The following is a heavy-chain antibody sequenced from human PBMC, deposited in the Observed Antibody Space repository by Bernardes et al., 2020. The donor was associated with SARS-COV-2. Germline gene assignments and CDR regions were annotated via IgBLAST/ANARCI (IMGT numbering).Heavy chain of an antibody. CDR3: ARAGSGSGSYSNFYYSGMDV. Sequence: GGSLRLSCAASGFTFSSYNLHWVRQAPGKGLEWVSSISSSSSYIYYADSVKGRFTISRDNAKNSLYLQMNSLSAEDTAVYYCARAGSGSGSYSNFYYSGMDVWGQGTTVTVSS. CDR1: GFTFSSYN. V-gene: IGHV3-21*01. J-gene: IGHJ6*02. D-gene: IGHD3-10*01. CDR2: ISSSSSYI.